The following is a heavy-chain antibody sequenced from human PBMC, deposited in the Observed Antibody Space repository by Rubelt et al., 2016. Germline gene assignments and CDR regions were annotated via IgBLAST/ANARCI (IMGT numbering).Heavy chain of an antibody. CDR1: GGFISSSSYY. V-gene: IGHV4-39*01. J-gene: IGHJ5*02. CDR2: IYYSGST. Sequence: QLQLQESGPGLVKPSETLSLTCTVSGGFISSSSYYWGWIRQPPGKGLEWIGSIYYSGSTYYNPSPNSRVTISVATSKNQFSLKLSAVTAADTAVYYCARQAPGVTMIVVYWFDPWGQGTLVTVSS. CDR3: ARQAPGVTMIVVYWFDP. D-gene: IGHD3-22*01.